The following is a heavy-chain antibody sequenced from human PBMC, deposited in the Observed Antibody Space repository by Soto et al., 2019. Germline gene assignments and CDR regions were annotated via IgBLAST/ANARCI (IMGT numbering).Heavy chain of an antibody. D-gene: IGHD1-26*01. J-gene: IGHJ5*02. V-gene: IGHV4-30-4*01. Sequence: SETLSLTCTVSGGSISSGDYYWSWIRQPPGKGLEWIGYIYYSGSTYYNPSLKSRVTISVDTSKNQFSLKLSSVTAADTAVYYCARDLSKGATYSWFDPWGQGTLVTVSS. CDR2: IYYSGST. CDR3: ARDLSKGATYSWFDP. CDR1: GGSISSGDYY.